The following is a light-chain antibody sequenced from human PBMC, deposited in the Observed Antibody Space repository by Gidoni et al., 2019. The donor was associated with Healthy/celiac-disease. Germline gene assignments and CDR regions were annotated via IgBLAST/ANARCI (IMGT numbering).Light chain of an antibody. CDR3: QQSYSTPPT. V-gene: IGKV1-39*01. CDR2: AAS. J-gene: IGKJ1*01. Sequence: IQIVQSPSSLSASVGDRVTITCRASQSISSYLNWYQQKPGKAPKLLIYAASSLQSGVPSRFSGSGSGTDFTLTISSLQPEDFATYYCQQSYSTPPTFGQGTKVEIK. CDR1: QSISSY.